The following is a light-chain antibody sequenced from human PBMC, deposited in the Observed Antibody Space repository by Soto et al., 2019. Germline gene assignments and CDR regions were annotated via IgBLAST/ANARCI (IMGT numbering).Light chain of an antibody. CDR2: EVS. CDR3: SSYAGSNNPLV. CDR1: SSDVGGYNY. Sequence: QSVLTQPPSASGSPGQSVTISCTGTSSDVGGYNYVSWYQQHPGKAPKLMIYEVSKRPSGVPDRFSDSKSGNTASLTVSGLQAEDEADYYCSSYAGSNNPLVFGTGTKLTVL. J-gene: IGLJ1*01. V-gene: IGLV2-8*01.